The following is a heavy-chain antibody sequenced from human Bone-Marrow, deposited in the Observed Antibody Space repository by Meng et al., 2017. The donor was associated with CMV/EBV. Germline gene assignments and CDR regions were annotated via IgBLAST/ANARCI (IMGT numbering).Heavy chain of an antibody. J-gene: IGHJ4*02. Sequence: GSLRLSCAVYGGSFSGYYWSWIRQPPGKGLEWIGEINHSGSTNYNPSLKSRVTISVDTSKNQFSLKLSSVTAADTAVYYCARSGYSSSWYGLWGQGTLVTVYS. CDR2: INHSGST. D-gene: IGHD6-13*01. CDR1: GGSFSGYY. CDR3: ARSGYSSSWYGL. V-gene: IGHV4-34*01.